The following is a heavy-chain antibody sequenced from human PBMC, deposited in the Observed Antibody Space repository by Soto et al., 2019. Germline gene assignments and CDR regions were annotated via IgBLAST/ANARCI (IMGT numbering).Heavy chain of an antibody. CDR1: GFTFRHYG. CDR3: AKDYDYGDSLPFDY. D-gene: IGHD4-17*01. V-gene: IGHV3-23*01. Sequence: EVQLLEAGGGLVQPGGSLRLSCAASGFTFRHYGMSWVRQAPGKGLEWLSAIVGIGDTAYYADSVRGRFTISRDNSKHTLYPQLNDLGAEDTAIYYCAKDYDYGDSLPFDYWGQGTLVTVSS. CDR2: IVGIGDTA. J-gene: IGHJ4*02.